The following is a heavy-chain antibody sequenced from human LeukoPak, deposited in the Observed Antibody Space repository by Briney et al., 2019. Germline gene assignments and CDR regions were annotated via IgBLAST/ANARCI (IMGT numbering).Heavy chain of an antibody. Sequence: PGGSLRLSCAASGFTFSSYWMSWVRQAPGKGLEWVSAISGSGSYTYYGDSVKGRFTISRDNSKNTIYLQMNSLRAEDTAVYYCAKIIAAANRPTFDYWGQGTLVTVSS. V-gene: IGHV3-23*01. D-gene: IGHD6-13*01. CDR2: ISGSGSYT. CDR3: AKIIAAANRPTFDY. J-gene: IGHJ4*02. CDR1: GFTFSSYW.